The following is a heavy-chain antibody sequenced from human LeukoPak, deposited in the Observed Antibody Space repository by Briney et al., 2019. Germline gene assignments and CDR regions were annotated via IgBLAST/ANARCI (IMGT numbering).Heavy chain of an antibody. Sequence: GGPLRLSCAASGFTFTDFYMNWVRQAPGKGLEGVSWISPTSSYMYYADSVKGRFTISRDNAKNSLYLQMNSLRAEDTALYYCVRDADGGNSWFDTWGQGTLVTVSS. V-gene: IGHV3-21*04. CDR2: ISPTSSYM. D-gene: IGHD4-23*01. CDR3: VRDADGGNSWFDT. J-gene: IGHJ5*02. CDR1: GFTFTDFY.